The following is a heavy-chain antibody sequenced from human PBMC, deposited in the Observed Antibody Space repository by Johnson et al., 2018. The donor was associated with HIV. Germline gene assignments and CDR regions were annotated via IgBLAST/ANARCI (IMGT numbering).Heavy chain of an antibody. CDR1: GFTFSSYW. V-gene: IGHV3-7*04. D-gene: IGHD2-21*01. Sequence: VQLVESGGGLVQPGGSLRLSCAASGFTFSSYWMSWVRQAPGKGLEWVANIKQDGSEKYYVDSVKGRFTISRDNAKNSLYLQMNSLRAEDTAVYSCARGADGGGECHDDAFDIGGQGTMVTVSS. J-gene: IGHJ3*02. CDR2: IKQDGSEK. CDR3: ARGADGGGECHDDAFDI.